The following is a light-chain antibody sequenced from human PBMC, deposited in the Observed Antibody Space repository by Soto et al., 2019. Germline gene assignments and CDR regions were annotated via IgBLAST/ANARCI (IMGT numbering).Light chain of an antibody. CDR3: CSYAGSSWV. CDR2: EVS. CDR1: SSDVGSYNL. V-gene: IGLV2-23*02. J-gene: IGLJ3*02. Sequence: QSVLTQPASVSGPPGQSITISCTGTSSDVGSYNLVSWYQQHPGKAPKLMIYEVSKRPSGVSNRFSGSKSGNTASLTISGLQAEDEADYYCCSYAGSSWVFGGGTKLTVL.